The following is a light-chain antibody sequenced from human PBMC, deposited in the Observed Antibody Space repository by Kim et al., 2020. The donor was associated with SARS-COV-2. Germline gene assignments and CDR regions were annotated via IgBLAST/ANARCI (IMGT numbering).Light chain of an antibody. CDR3: NSRDSNDNVV. CDR2: GKN. V-gene: IGLV3-19*01. J-gene: IGLJ2*01. Sequence: VAVGQTVRITCQGDSLRTYDATWYQQKPGQAPIVVIYGKNNRPSGIPDRFSGSSSGNTASLTITGTQAGDEADYYCNSRDSNDNVVFGGGTKLTVL. CDR1: SLRTYD.